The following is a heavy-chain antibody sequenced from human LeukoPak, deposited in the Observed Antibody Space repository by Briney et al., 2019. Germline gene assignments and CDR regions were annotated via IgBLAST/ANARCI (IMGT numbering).Heavy chain of an antibody. J-gene: IGHJ4*02. CDR3: ATLGIGSSGWYPLGY. V-gene: IGHV1-24*01. CDR1: GYTLTELS. D-gene: IGHD6-19*01. CDR2: FDPEDGET. Sequence: ASVKVSCKVSGYTLTELSMHWVRQAPGKGLEWMGGFDPEDGETIYAQKFQGRVTMTEDTSTDTAYMEPSSLRSEDTAVYYCATLGIGSSGWYPLGYWGQGTLVTVSS.